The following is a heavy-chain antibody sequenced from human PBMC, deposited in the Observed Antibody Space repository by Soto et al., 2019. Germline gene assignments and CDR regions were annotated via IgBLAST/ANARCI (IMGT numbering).Heavy chain of an antibody. Sequence: QVQLVESGGGVVQPGRSLRLSCAASGFTFSSYGMHWVRQAPGKGLEWVAVISYDGSNKYYADSVKGRFTISRDNSKNTLYLQMNSLRAEDTAVYYCAKDRDTGGWYYFDYWGQGTLVTVSS. CDR3: AKDRDTGGWYYFDY. CDR2: ISYDGSNK. D-gene: IGHD6-19*01. CDR1: GFTFSSYG. J-gene: IGHJ4*02. V-gene: IGHV3-30*18.